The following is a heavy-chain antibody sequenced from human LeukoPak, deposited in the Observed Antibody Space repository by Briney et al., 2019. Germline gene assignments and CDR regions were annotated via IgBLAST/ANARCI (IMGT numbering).Heavy chain of an antibody. CDR2: ISYDGSNK. D-gene: IGHD2-21*02. Sequence: GGSLRLSCAASGFTFSSYAMHWVRQAPGKGLEWVAVISYDGSNKYYADSVKGRFTISRDNSKNTLYLQMNSLRAEDTAVYYCARDPSYCGGDCPFADYWGQGTLVTVSS. CDR3: ARDPSYCGGDCPFADY. V-gene: IGHV3-30*01. CDR1: GFTFSSYA. J-gene: IGHJ4*02.